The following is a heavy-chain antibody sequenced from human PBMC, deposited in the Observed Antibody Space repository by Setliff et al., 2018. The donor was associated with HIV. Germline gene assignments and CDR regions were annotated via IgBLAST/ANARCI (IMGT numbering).Heavy chain of an antibody. CDR2: INAGNGNT. J-gene: IGHJ5*02. D-gene: IGHD3-22*01. CDR3: ARERDSDGFQFDP. CDR1: GFTFTNYA. Sequence: ASVKVSCKTSGFTFTNYAIHWVRQAPGRRLEWMGWINAGNGNTKYSQGLQGRLTITRDTSASTAYMDLSSLRSEDMAVYYCARERDSDGFQFDPWGQGTLVTVSS. V-gene: IGHV1-3*03.